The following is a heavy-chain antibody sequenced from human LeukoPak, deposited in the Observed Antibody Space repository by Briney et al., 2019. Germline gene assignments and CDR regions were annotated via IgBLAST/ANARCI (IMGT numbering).Heavy chain of an antibody. Sequence: SETLSLTCTVSGGSIINHYWSWIRQPAGKGLEWIGRIYSSGSANYGPSLKSRVSMSIDTSNNHFSLNLTSVTAADTALYFCARDVRYASGWSTPESWGQGTLVTVSS. CDR2: IYSSGSA. J-gene: IGHJ5*02. D-gene: IGHD6-19*01. CDR3: ARDVRYASGWSTPES. V-gene: IGHV4-4*07. CDR1: GGSIINHY.